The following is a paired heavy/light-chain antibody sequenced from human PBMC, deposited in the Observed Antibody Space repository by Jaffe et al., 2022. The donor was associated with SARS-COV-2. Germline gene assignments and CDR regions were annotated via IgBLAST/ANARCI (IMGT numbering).Light chain of an antibody. Sequence: DVQVTQSPSSVSASVGDRVTITCRASLGISSLLAWYQQKPGRAPKLLIYTASSLQSGVPSRFSGSGSGTEFTLTISSLQPEDSATYYCQQTDSFPVTFGGGTKVEI. J-gene: IGKJ4*01. CDR2: TAS. CDR1: LGISSL. V-gene: IGKV1-12*01. CDR3: QQTDSFPVT.
Heavy chain of an antibody. CDR3: ATYNVGVVAGATRFLGLDV. V-gene: IGHV3-15*01. J-gene: IGHJ6*02. D-gene: IGHD2-15*01. CDR1: GLTFSNAW. Sequence: EVQLVESGGGLVEPGGSLRLSCTASGLTFSNAWMSWVRQAPGKGPEWVGRIKSKVNGGTVEYAAPVKGRFTISRDDSQNTLDLVMNSLRSEDTAVYYCATYNVGVVAGATRFLGLDVWGQGTTVTVSS. CDR2: IKSKVNGGTV.